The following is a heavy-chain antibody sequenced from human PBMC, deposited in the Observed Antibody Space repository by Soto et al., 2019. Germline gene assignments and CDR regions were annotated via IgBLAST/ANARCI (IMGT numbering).Heavy chain of an antibody. J-gene: IGHJ6*01. D-gene: IGHD2-15*01. Sequence: QVHLVEAGGGVVQPARSLRLSCAASGFTFRIYAMHWVRQAPGKGLECVAVITYDGSNKFYRDSVKGRFTISRDNSKNTLYLQITGLGYEDTAVYYCARGDREDIAVVVGARPGEYGVDVWGQGTTVSVSS. CDR3: ARGDREDIAVVVGARPGEYGVDV. CDR2: ITYDGSNK. V-gene: IGHV3-30-3*01. CDR1: GFTFRIYA.